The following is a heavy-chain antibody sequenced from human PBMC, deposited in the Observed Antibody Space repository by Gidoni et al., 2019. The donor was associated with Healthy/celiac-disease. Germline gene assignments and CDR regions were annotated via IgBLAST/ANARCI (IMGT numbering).Heavy chain of an antibody. D-gene: IGHD2-15*01. Sequence: EVQLVESGGGLVKPGGSLRLSCAASGLTFSNAWMRWVRQAPGEGLEWVGRIKSKTDGGTTDYAAPVKGRFTISRDDSKNTLYLQMNSLKTEDTAVYYCTTDGRYCSGGSCSDGMDVWGQGTTVTVSS. CDR2: IKSKTDGGTT. CDR1: GLTFSNAW. CDR3: TTDGRYCSGGSCSDGMDV. V-gene: IGHV3-15*01. J-gene: IGHJ6*02.